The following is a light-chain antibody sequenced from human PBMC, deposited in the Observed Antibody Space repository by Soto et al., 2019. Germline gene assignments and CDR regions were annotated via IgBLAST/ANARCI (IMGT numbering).Light chain of an antibody. V-gene: IGKV3-20*01. CDR3: QQYRSSPSLT. CDR2: GAS. J-gene: IGKJ4*01. Sequence: EIVLTQSPGTLSLSPGERATLSCRASQSVSSSYLAWYQQKPCQAPRLLIFGASSRATGIPDRFSGSGSGTDFTLTISRLEPEDFAVYYCQQYRSSPSLTFGGGTKVEIK. CDR1: QSVSSSY.